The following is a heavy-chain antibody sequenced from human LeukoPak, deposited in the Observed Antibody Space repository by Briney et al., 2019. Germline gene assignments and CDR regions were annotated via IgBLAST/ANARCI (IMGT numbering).Heavy chain of an antibody. CDR3: ARSFADPRGLYYYMDV. D-gene: IGHD2-21*01. CDR2: IYTSGST. Sequence: SETLSLTCTVSRGSTSMGSYYSGWVRQPAGNGLEWIVRIYTSGSTNSNPSLKSRVTISVDTSKNQFSLKLSSVTAADTAVYYCARSFADPRGLYYYMDVWGKGTTVTISS. J-gene: IGHJ6*03. CDR1: RGSTSMGSYY. V-gene: IGHV4-61*02.